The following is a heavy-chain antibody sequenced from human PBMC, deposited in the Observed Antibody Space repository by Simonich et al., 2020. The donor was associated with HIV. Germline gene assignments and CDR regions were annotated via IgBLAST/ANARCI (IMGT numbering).Heavy chain of an antibody. J-gene: IGHJ4*02. CDR1: GGSFSGYY. Sequence: QVQLQQWGAGLLKPSETLSLTCAVYGGSFSGYYWRWIRQPPGKGLEWIGEISHVGRTNNNPALKSRVTRAGDTAKKQISRRLSSVTAADTALYYCARHRPSGNYLYEVDYFDFWGQGTLVTVSS. V-gene: IGHV4-34*01. CDR3: ARHRPSGNYLYEVDYFDF. D-gene: IGHD1-26*01. CDR2: ISHVGRT.